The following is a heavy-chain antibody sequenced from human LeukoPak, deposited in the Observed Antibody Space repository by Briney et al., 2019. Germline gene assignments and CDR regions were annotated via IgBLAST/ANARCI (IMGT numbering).Heavy chain of an antibody. CDR2: ISGDGGST. D-gene: IGHD1-14*01. J-gene: IGHJ6*02. CDR3: AKVPDYYYGTDV. CDR1: GFTFDDYA. Sequence: PGGSLRLSCAASGFTFDDYAMHWVRHAPGKGLEWVSLISGDGGSTYYADSVKGRFTISRDNSKNSLYLQMNSLRTEDTALYYCAKVPDYYYGTDVWGQGTTVTVSS. V-gene: IGHV3-43*02.